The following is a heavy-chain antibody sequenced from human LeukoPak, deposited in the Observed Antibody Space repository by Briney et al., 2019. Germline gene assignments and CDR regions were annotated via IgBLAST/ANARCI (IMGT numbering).Heavy chain of an antibody. Sequence: GGSLRLSCAASGFTVSSNYMSWVRQAPGKGLEWVSYISSSSSTIYYADSVEGRFTISRDNAKNSQYLQMNSLRVEDTALYYCARAQTYGDSRLLLDYWGQGTLVTVSS. CDR1: GFTVSSNY. J-gene: IGHJ4*02. CDR2: ISSSSSTI. CDR3: ARAQTYGDSRLLLDY. V-gene: IGHV3-48*04. D-gene: IGHD4-17*01.